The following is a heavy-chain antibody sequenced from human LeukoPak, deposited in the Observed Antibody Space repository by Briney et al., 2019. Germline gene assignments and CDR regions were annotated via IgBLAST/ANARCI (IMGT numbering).Heavy chain of an antibody. J-gene: IGHJ3*01. CDR3: ARGRIRDF. V-gene: IGHV3-30*02. Sequence: PGGSLRLSCAASGFTFNNYGMHWVRQAPGKGLEWVAFIRYNGNNQYYADSVKGRFTISRDNSKNTLYLQMNSLKGDDTAVYYCARGRIRDFWGQGTMVTVSS. D-gene: IGHD2-15*01. CDR1: GFTFNNYG. CDR2: IRYNGNNQ.